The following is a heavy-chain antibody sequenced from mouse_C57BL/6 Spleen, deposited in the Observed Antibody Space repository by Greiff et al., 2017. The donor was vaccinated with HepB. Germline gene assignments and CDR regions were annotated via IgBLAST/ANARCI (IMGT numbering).Heavy chain of an antibody. CDR1: GFTFSDYY. CDR2: INYDGSST. J-gene: IGHJ1*03. Sequence: EVQVVESEGGLVQPGSSMKLSCTASGFTFSDYYMAWVRQVPEKGLEWVANINYDGSSTYYLDSLKSRFIISRDNAKNILYLQMSSLKSEDTATYYCARETHYYGSSNWYFDVWGTGTTVTVSS. V-gene: IGHV5-16*01. D-gene: IGHD1-1*01. CDR3: ARETHYYGSSNWYFDV.